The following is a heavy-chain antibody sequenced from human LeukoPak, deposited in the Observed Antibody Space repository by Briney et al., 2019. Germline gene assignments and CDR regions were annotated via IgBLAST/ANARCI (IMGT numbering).Heavy chain of an antibody. CDR1: GFTFDDYA. CDR2: ISWNSGSI. D-gene: IGHD6-19*01. CDR3: AKDPHPGIAVAGGFDY. Sequence: PGGSLRLSCATSGFTFDDYAMHWVRQAPGKGLEWVSGISWNSGSIVYADSVKGRFTISRDNAKNSLYLQMNSLRAGDMALYYCAKDPHPGIAVAGGFDYWGQGTLVTVSS. V-gene: IGHV3-9*03. J-gene: IGHJ4*02.